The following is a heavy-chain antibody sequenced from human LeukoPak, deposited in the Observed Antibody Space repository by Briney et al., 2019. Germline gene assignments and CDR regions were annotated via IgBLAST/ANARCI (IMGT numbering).Heavy chain of an antibody. CDR2: IVSDGFNS. J-gene: IGHJ5*02. CDR1: GFTFSSYP. Sequence: GGSLRLSCAASGFTFSSYPMNWVRQAPGKGLEWVPTIVSDGFNSYYTDSVKGRFAISRDNSKQTIYLQMNSLRAEDTAVYYCAKDLVLFFGDTRGQGTLVTVSS. D-gene: IGHD3-10*01. CDR3: AKDLVLFFGDT. V-gene: IGHV3-23*01.